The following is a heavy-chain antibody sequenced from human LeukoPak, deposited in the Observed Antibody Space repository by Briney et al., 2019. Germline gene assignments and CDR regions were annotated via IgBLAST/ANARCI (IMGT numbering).Heavy chain of an antibody. CDR1: GFTFSSYS. CDR2: ISSSSSYI. J-gene: IGHJ5*02. V-gene: IGHV3-21*01. D-gene: IGHD2-15*01. CDR3: ARDHWGGASGDEVT. Sequence: SGGSLRLSCAASGFTFSSYSMNWVRQAPGKGLEWVSSISSSSSYIYYADSVKGRFTISRDNAKNSLYLQMNSLRAEDTAVYYCARDHWGGASGDEVTWGQGTLVTVSS.